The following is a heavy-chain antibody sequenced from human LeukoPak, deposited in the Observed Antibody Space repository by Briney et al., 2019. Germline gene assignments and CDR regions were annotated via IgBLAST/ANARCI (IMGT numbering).Heavy chain of an antibody. D-gene: IGHD6-19*01. Sequence: SETLSLTCAVYGGSFSGYYWSWIRQPPGKGLEWIGEINHSGSTNYNPSLKSRVTISVDTSKNQFSLKLSSVTAADTAVYYCARWSHWSAVAGHNFDYWGQGTLVTVSS. CDR2: INHSGST. CDR1: GGSFSGYY. J-gene: IGHJ4*02. CDR3: ARWSHWSAVAGHNFDY. V-gene: IGHV4-34*01.